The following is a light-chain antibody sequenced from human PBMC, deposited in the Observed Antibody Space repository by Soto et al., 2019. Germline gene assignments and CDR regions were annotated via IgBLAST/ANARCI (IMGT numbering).Light chain of an antibody. V-gene: IGKV1-39*01. J-gene: IGKJ3*01. Sequence: DIQMTQSPSSLSASVGDRVTITCRASQSITRYLNWYQQKPGKAPKLLIYAASSLQSGVPSRFSGCGSGTDFTLTISSLQPEDFATYYCQQSYTAPLTFGPGTNVDIK. CDR2: AAS. CDR3: QQSYTAPLT. CDR1: QSITRY.